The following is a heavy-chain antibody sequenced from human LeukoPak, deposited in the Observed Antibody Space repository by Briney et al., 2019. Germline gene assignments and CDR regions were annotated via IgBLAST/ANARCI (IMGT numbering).Heavy chain of an antibody. D-gene: IGHD6-13*01. CDR1: GGSISSSHYY. Sequence: SETLSLTCSVSGGSISSSHYYWNWVRQPAGKGLEWIGRISSSGSTTYSPSLQSRVTMSVDTSKNQFSLKLSSVTAADTAVYYCARGASSSWYGGAEFDHWGQGTLVTVSS. CDR2: ISSSGST. CDR3: ARGASSSWYGGAEFDH. V-gene: IGHV4-61*10. J-gene: IGHJ4*02.